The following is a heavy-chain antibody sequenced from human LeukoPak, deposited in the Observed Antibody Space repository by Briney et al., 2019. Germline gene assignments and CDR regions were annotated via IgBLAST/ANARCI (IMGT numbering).Heavy chain of an antibody. CDR3: ARGLQLWDDFDY. J-gene: IGHJ4*02. D-gene: IGHD5-18*01. Sequence: PSETLSLTCTVSGGSISSSSYYWGWIRQPPGKGLEWIGSIYYSGSTYHNPSLKSRVTISVDTSKNQFSLKLSSVTAADTAVYYCARGLQLWDDFDYWGQGTLVTVSS. CDR2: IYYSGST. CDR1: GGSISSSSYY. V-gene: IGHV4-39*01.